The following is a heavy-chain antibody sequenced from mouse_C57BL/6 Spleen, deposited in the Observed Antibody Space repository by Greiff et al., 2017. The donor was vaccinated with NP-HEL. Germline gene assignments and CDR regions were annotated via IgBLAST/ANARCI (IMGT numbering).Heavy chain of an antibody. CDR1: GYTFTDYN. J-gene: IGHJ4*01. D-gene: IGHD2-1*01. CDR2: INPNNGGT. CDR3: ARVYYGKGGAMDY. Sequence: VQLQQSGPELVKPGASVKMSCKASGYTFTDYNMHWVKQSHGKSLEWIGYINPNNGGTSYNQKFKGKATLTVNKSSSTAYMELRSLTSDESAVYYCARVYYGKGGAMDYWGQGTSVTVSS. V-gene: IGHV1-22*01.